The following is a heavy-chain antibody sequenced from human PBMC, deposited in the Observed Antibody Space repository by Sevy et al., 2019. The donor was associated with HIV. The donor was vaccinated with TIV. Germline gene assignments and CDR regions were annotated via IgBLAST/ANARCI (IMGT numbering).Heavy chain of an antibody. CDR1: YGAFSGYY. CDR3: ARSPPVVVVPGAPSWFDP. CDR2: INESGIT. V-gene: IGHV4-34*01. D-gene: IGHD2-2*01. J-gene: IGHJ5*02. Sequence: SDTLSLTCAVHYGAFSGYYWNWIRQVPGKGLEWIGEINESGITYYNPSLKSRVTISVDTSKKQFSLKLNSVTAVDSAVYFCARSPPVVVVPGAPSWFDPWGQGTLVTVSS.